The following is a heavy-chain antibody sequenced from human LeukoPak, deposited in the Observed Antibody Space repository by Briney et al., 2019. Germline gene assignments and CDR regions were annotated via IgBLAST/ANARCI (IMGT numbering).Heavy chain of an antibody. V-gene: IGHV4-38-2*02. CDR3: ASNWSDFDY. D-gene: IGHD1-1*01. Sequence: SETLSLTCTVSGYSITTGHYWGWIRQPPGRGLEWIGSIYHGETTYYNPSLKTRLTISLDTSKNQFSLKLSSVTAADTAVYYCASNWSDFDYWGQGILVTVSS. J-gene: IGHJ4*02. CDR2: IYHGETT. CDR1: GYSITTGHY.